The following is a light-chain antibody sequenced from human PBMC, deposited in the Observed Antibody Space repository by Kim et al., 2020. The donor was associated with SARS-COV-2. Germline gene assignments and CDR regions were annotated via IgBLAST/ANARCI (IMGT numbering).Light chain of an antibody. CDR1: QSVTISY. V-gene: IGKV3-20*01. CDR2: GAS. J-gene: IGKJ1*01. Sequence: EIVLTQSPGTLSLSPGERATLSCRASQSVTISYLALYQQKPGQPPRLLIYGASNRATGIPDRFSGSGSGTDFTLTISRLESEDLAVYYCQQYGTSLRTFGQGTKVDIK. CDR3: QQYGTSLRT.